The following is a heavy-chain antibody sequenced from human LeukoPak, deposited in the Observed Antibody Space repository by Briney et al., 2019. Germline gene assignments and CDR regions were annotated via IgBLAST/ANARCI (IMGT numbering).Heavy chain of an antibody. V-gene: IGHV4-34*01. J-gene: IGHJ5*02. CDR3: ARGRNYTAMNWFDP. CDR2: INHSGST. CDR1: GGSFSGYY. D-gene: IGHD2-2*02. Sequence: SETLSLTCAVYGGSFSGYYWSWIRQPPGKGLEWIGEINHSGSTNYNPSLKSRVTMSVDTSKNQFSLKLSSVTAADTAVYYCARGRNYTAMNWFDPWGQGTLVTVSS.